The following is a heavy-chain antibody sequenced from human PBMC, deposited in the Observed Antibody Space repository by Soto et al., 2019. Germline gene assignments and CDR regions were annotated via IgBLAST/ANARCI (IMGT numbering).Heavy chain of an antibody. Sequence: ASVKVSCKASGYTFTSYYMHWVRQAPGQGLEWMGIINPSGGSTSYAQKFQGRVTMTRDTSTSTVYMELSSLRSEDTAVYYCARDRPAVYQLLSIYGMDVWGQGTTVTVSS. CDR3: ARDRPAVYQLLSIYGMDV. CDR1: GYTFTSYY. V-gene: IGHV1-46*01. J-gene: IGHJ6*02. CDR2: INPSGGST. D-gene: IGHD2-2*01.